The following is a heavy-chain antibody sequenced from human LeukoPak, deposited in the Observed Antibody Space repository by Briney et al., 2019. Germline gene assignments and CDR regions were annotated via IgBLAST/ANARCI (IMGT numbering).Heavy chain of an antibody. CDR3: ARDCSSESCQLPF. D-gene: IGHD2-15*01. Sequence: GASVKVSCKASGYSFSTYGISWLRQAPGQGLEWMGWISGKNGKINYAQKLQGRVTQTTDASTSTAYMELTSLRSDDTAVYYCARDCSSESCQLPFWGQGTMVTVSS. J-gene: IGHJ3*01. CDR1: GYSFSTYG. CDR2: ISGKNGKI. V-gene: IGHV1-18*01.